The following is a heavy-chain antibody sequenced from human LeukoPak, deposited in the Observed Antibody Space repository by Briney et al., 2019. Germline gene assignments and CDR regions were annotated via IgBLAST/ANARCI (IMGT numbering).Heavy chain of an antibody. CDR2: IYYSGST. CDR1: GGSISSSSYY. D-gene: IGHD6-19*01. J-gene: IGHJ4*02. V-gene: IGHV4-39*01. Sequence: SETLSLTCTVSGGSISSSSYYWGWIRQPPGKGLEWIGNIYYSGSTYYNPSLKSRVTISVDTSKNQFSLKLSSVTAADTAVYYCASSYSSGSDYWGQGTLVTVSS. CDR3: ASSYSSGSDY.